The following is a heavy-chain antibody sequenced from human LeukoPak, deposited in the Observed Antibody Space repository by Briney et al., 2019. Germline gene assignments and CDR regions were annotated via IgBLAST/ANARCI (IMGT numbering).Heavy chain of an antibody. J-gene: IGHJ6*02. D-gene: IGHD2-2*02. V-gene: IGHV4-4*07. CDR3: ARDRPDCSSTSCYISYYYYGMDV. CDR1: GDSMSSYY. Sequence: SETLSLTCTVSGDSMSSYYWTWIRQPAGKGLEWIGRVHASGSTNYNPSLKSRVTMSVDTSKNQFSLRLSSVTAADTALYYCARDRPDCSSTSCYISYYYYGMDVWGQGTTVTVSS. CDR2: VHASGST.